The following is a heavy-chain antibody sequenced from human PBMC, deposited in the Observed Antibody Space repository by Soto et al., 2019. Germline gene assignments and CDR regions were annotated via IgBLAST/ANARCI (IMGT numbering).Heavy chain of an antibody. Sequence: EVQLVESGGGLVQPGGSLRLSCVASGFPFGSYWMSWVRQAPGKGLEWVANIKQDGSERDYVDSVKGRFTVSRDNAENSLYLQMNSLRAEDTAVYYCVRSGWLITPRSLLDYWGQGTLVTVSS. D-gene: IGHD3-16*01. CDR2: IKQDGSER. CDR3: VRSGWLITPRSLLDY. CDR1: GFPFGSYW. J-gene: IGHJ4*02. V-gene: IGHV3-7*03.